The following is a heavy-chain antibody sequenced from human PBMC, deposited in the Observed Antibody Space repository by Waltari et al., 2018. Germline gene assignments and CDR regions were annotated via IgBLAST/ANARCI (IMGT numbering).Heavy chain of an antibody. CDR3: ARVHGSDSGAFDI. CDR2: IYHSGST. D-gene: IGHD3-10*01. Sequence: QVQLQESGPGLVKPSETLSLTCTVSGYSISSGYYWGWIRQPPGKGLEWIGSIYHSGSTNYNPSLKSRVTISVDTSKNQFSLKLSSVTAADTAVYYCARVHGSDSGAFDIWGQGTMVTVSS. CDR1: GYSISSGYY. V-gene: IGHV4-38-2*02. J-gene: IGHJ3*02.